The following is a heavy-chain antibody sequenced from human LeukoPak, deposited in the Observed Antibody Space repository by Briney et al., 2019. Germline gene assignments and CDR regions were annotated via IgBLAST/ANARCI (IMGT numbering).Heavy chain of an antibody. J-gene: IGHJ3*02. CDR3: ARDPLSTNDFDI. Sequence: SETLSLTCTVPGGSITNSYWNWIRQSPGEGLEWIGYINYSGRTNYNPSLKSRVTISVDTSKNQFSLKLSYVTAADTAVYFCARDPLSTNDFDIWGQGTMVTVSS. CDR1: GGSITNSY. CDR2: INYSGRT. D-gene: IGHD1-1*01. V-gene: IGHV4-59*01.